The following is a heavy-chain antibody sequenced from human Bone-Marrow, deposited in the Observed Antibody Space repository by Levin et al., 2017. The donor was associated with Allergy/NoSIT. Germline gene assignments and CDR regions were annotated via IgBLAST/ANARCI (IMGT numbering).Heavy chain of an antibody. Sequence: LSLTCAASGFTFSSYEMNWVRQAPGKGLEWVSYISSSGSTIYYADSVKGRFTISRDNAKNSLYLQMNSLRAEDTAVYYCAREDSGYDYNWFDPWGQGTLVTVSS. CDR2: ISSSGSTI. J-gene: IGHJ5*02. D-gene: IGHD5-12*01. V-gene: IGHV3-48*03. CDR1: GFTFSSYE. CDR3: AREDSGYDYNWFDP.